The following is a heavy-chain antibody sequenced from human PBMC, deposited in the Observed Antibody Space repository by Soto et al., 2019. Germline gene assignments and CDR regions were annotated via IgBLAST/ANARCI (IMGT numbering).Heavy chain of an antibody. Sequence: EVQLVESGGGLVQPGGSLRLSCAASGFTFSSYSMNWVRQAPGKGLEWVSYISSSSSTIYYGDSVKGRFTISRDNVKNPLYLQMNSLRDEDTAVYYCARDRKEDYGDHHYYYYGMDVWGQGTTVTVSS. V-gene: IGHV3-48*02. CDR1: GFTFSSYS. CDR2: ISSSSSTI. CDR3: ARDRKEDYGDHHYYYYGMDV. J-gene: IGHJ6*02. D-gene: IGHD4-17*01.